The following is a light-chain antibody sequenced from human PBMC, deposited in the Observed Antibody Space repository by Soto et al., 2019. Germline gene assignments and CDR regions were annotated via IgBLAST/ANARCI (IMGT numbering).Light chain of an antibody. CDR2: EVS. CDR3: SSSAGRNTWGV. CDR1: SSDVGSYDY. V-gene: IGLV2-8*01. J-gene: IGLJ3*02. Sequence: QSALTQPPSASGSPRQSVTISCTGTSSDVGSYDYVSWYQQHPGKAHKLMIYEVSKRPSGVPDRFSGSKSGNTASLTVSGLQAEDEADYYCSSSAGRNTWGVFGGGTKVTVL.